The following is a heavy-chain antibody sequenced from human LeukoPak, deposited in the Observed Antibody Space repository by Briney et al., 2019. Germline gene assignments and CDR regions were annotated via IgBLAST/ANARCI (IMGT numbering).Heavy chain of an antibody. V-gene: IGHV3-7*01. D-gene: IGHD1-26*01. Sequence: GGSLRLSCAASGFTFSSYWMSWVRQAPGKGLEWVANIKQDGSEKYYVDSVKGRFTISRDNAKNSLYPQMNSLRAEDTAVYYCARDTNVEFVEWAPLFDYWGQGTLVTVSS. J-gene: IGHJ4*02. CDR3: ARDTNVEFVEWAPLFDY. CDR2: IKQDGSEK. CDR1: GFTFSSYW.